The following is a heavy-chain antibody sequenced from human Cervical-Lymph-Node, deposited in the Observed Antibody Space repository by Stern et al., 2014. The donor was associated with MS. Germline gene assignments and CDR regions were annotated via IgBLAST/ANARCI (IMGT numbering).Heavy chain of an antibody. CDR1: GYTFTNYY. J-gene: IGHJ4*02. CDR2: INPSGDIT. V-gene: IGHV1-46*01. Sequence: QVQLVQSGAEVKKPGASVKVSCKASGYTFTNYYMHWVRQAPGQELEWMGMINPSGDITRNALKFQGRITMTRDTSTSTVYMELSSLRSADVAIYYCASGRLGYWGQGTLVTVSS. CDR3: ASGRLGY.